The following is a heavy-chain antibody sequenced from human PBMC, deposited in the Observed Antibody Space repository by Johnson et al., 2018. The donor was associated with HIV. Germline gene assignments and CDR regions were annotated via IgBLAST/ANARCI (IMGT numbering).Heavy chain of an antibody. D-gene: IGHD3-10*01. CDR3: AKDHNYGSYLLAFDV. CDR1: RFTFDDYA. V-gene: IGHV3-43D*03. J-gene: IGHJ3*01. Sequence: VQLVESGGVVVQPGGSLRLSCETSRFTFDDYAMHWVRQAPGKGLEWVSLINWDGDSTYYADSVKGRFTISRDDATNSLYLQMHSLRTEDTALYYCAKDHNYGSYLLAFDVWGQGTMVTVSS. CDR2: INWDGDST.